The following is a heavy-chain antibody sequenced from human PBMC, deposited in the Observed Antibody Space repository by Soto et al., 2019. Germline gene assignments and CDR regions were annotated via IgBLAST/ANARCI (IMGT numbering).Heavy chain of an antibody. V-gene: IGHV1-3*01. D-gene: IGHD6-13*01. CDR2: INAGNGNT. J-gene: IGHJ5*02. CDR1: GYTLTELS. Sequence: ASVKVSCKVSGYTLTELSMHWVRQAPGKRLEWMGWINAGNGNTKYSQKFQGRVTITRDTSASTAYMELSSLRSEDTAVYYCARIASRGGWFDPWGQGTLVTVSS. CDR3: ARIASRGGWFDP.